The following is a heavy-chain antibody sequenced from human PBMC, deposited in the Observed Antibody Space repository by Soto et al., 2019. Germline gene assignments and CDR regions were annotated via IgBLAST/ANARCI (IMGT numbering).Heavy chain of an antibody. Sequence: GESLKISCKGPGYSFTSYWISRVRQMPGKGLEWMGRIDPSDSYTNYSPSFQGHVTISADKSISTAYLQWSSLKASDTAMYYCARQVVATMPPHYYYYGMDVWGQGTTVTVSS. CDR3: ARQVVATMPPHYYYYGMDV. V-gene: IGHV5-10-1*01. CDR1: GYSFTSYW. D-gene: IGHD5-12*01. CDR2: IDPSDSYT. J-gene: IGHJ6*02.